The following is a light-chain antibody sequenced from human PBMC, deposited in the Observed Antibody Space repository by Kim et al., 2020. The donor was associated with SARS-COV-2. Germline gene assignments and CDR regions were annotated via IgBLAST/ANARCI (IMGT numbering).Light chain of an antibody. CDR1: QSVGTS. CDR2: DTF. Sequence: PGEGAALTSRASQSVGTSLAWYQQRPGQPPRLLIYDTFNRATGIPDRFSGSGSGTDFTLTISSLESEDFAVYYCQQRSNWPPALSFGGGTKVDIK. CDR3: QQRSNWPPALS. V-gene: IGKV3-11*01. J-gene: IGKJ4*01.